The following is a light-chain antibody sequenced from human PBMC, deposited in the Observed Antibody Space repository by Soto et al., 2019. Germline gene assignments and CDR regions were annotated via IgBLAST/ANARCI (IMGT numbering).Light chain of an antibody. CDR3: QQRNSYPWT. Sequence: DIPLTQSPSFLSASVGDRVTITCRASQAISSYLAWFQQRPGKAPKVLIYAASTLQSGVPSRFSGSASGTEFTLTISSLQPEDFATYFCQQRNSYPWTFGQGTKVEIK. CDR2: AAS. CDR1: QAISSY. V-gene: IGKV1-9*01. J-gene: IGKJ1*01.